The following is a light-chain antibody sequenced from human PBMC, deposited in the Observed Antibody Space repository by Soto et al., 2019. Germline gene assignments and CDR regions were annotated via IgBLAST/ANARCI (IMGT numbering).Light chain of an antibody. CDR2: DAS. CDR3: QQFSSYPLT. V-gene: IGKV3-20*01. J-gene: IGKJ4*01. CDR1: QSVSNNY. Sequence: IVMTQSPGTLSLSPRERATLSCRASQSVSNNYLAWYQQKPGQAPRLLIYDASSRATGIPDRFSGGGSGTDFTLTISRLEPEDFAVYYCQQFSSYPLTFGGGTKVDI.